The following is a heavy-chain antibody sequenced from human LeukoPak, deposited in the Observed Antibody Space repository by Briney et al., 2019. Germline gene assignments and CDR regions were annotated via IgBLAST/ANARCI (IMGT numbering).Heavy chain of an antibody. CDR3: VKAQRGFDDFWSGYDY. Sequence: GGSLRLSCAASGFTFSSYEMNWVRQAPGKGLEWAASIFAGSGTTHYADSVKGRFTISRDNSQNTLYIQMESLRVEDTAVYYCVKAQRGFDDFWSGYDYWGQGSLVTVSS. D-gene: IGHD3-3*01. CDR1: GFTFSSYE. CDR2: IFAGSGTT. V-gene: IGHV3-23*01. J-gene: IGHJ4*02.